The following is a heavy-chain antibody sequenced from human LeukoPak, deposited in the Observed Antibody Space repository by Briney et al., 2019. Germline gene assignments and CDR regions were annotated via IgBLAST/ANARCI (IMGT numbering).Heavy chain of an antibody. J-gene: IGHJ4*02. CDR2: IRSKAYGGTT. V-gene: IGHV3-49*04. D-gene: IGHD3-9*01. CDR3: TITDIW. Sequence: GGSLRLSCTASGFTFGDYAMSWVRQAPGEGLEWVGFIRSKAYGGTTEYAASVTGRFTISRDASTSITYLQMHSLNTQDTTLYFCTITDIWWGQGTLVTVPS. CDR1: GFTFGDYA.